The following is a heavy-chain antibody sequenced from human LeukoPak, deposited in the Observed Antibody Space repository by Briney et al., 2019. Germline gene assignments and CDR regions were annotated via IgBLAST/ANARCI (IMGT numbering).Heavy chain of an antibody. CDR3: AKAHPGFDY. J-gene: IGHJ4*02. CDR1: GFTFTSYT. V-gene: IGHV3-21*01. Sequence: SGGSLRLSCAASGFTFTSYTMNWLAQAPGKGLEWLASIGTTSTYIHYADSVKGRFTISRDNTQDSLVLQMNSLGAEDTAVYYCAKAHPGFDYWGQGVLVTVSS. CDR2: IGTTSTYI.